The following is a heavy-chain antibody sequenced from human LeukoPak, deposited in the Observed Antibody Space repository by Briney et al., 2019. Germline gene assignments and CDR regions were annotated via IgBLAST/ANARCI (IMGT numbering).Heavy chain of an antibody. V-gene: IGHV5-51*01. D-gene: IGHD6-19*01. CDR2: IYPGDSNT. Sequence: GESLKISCEGSGYSFSNYWIGWVRQVPGKGLEWMGIIYPGDSNTRYSPSSQGQVTISADKSINTAYLQWSSLKASDTAMYYCARSYSSSLADFDHWGQGTLVTVSP. J-gene: IGHJ4*02. CDR1: GYSFSNYW. CDR3: ARSYSSSLADFDH.